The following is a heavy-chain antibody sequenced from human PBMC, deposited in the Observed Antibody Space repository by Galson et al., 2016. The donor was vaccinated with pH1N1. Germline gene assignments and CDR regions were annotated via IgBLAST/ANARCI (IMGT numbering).Heavy chain of an antibody. CDR3: ARDGYGDYVGGDY. D-gene: IGHD4-17*01. CDR2: INPSGGST. Sequence: PVKVSCKASGYTFTSHYMHWVRQAPGQGLEWMGLINPSGGSTSYAPKFQGRVTMTRDTSTSTVYMELTSLRSEDTALYFCARDGYGDYVGGDYWGQGTLVTVSS. V-gene: IGHV1-46*01. J-gene: IGHJ4*02. CDR1: GYTFTSHY.